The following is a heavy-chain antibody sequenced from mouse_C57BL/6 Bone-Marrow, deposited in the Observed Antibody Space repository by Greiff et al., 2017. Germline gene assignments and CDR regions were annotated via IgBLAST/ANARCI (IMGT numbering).Heavy chain of an antibody. D-gene: IGHD1-1*01. CDR2: IHPNSGST. CDR3: ARWGVVPYFDV. CDR1: GYTFTSYW. Sequence: QVQLQQPGAELVKPGASVKLSCKASGYTFTSYWMHWVKQRPGQGLEWIGMIHPNSGSTNYNEKFKSKATLTVEKSSSTAYMQLSSLTSEDSAVYYCARWGVVPYFDVWGTGTTVTVSS. V-gene: IGHV1-64*01. J-gene: IGHJ1*03.